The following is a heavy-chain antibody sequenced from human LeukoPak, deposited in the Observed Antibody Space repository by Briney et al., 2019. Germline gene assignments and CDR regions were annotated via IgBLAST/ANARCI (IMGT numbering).Heavy chain of an antibody. CDR2: MNPNSGNT. Sequence: ASVKVSCKASRYTFTSYDINWVRQATGQGLEWMGWMNPNSGNTGYAQKFPGRVTMTRNTSISTAYMELSSLRSEDTAVYYCAREWVGGYCSGGSCSLEAFDIWGQGTMVTVSS. CDR1: RYTFTSYD. V-gene: IGHV1-8*01. D-gene: IGHD2-15*01. CDR3: AREWVGGYCSGGSCSLEAFDI. J-gene: IGHJ3*02.